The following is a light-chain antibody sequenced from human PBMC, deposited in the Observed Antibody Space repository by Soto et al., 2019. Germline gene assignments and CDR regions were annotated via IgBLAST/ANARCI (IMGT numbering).Light chain of an antibody. CDR3: QHFGTSAWT. J-gene: IGKJ1*01. V-gene: IGKV3D-20*01. Sequence: EIVLAQSPATLSLSPGERATLSCGASQTVGRTSLAWFQHKPGLAPRLLLYDASSRAAGFPRQVQWQWIWDSLHSDHQRTGPEDFAVCYCQHFGTSAWTFGQGTKVEIK. CDR2: DAS. CDR1: QTVGRTS.